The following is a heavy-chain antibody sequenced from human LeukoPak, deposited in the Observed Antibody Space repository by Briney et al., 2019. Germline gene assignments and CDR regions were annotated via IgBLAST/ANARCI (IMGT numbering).Heavy chain of an antibody. J-gene: IGHJ4*02. CDR3: ARAPVTGSGSYNY. CDR2: INHSGST. Sequence: SETLSLTCAVYGGSFSGYYWSWIRQPPGKGLEGIGEINHSGSTNYNPSLKSRVTISVDTSKNQFSLKLSSVTAADTAVYYCARAPVTGSGSYNYWGQGTLVTVSS. V-gene: IGHV4-34*01. CDR1: GGSFSGYY. D-gene: IGHD3-10*01.